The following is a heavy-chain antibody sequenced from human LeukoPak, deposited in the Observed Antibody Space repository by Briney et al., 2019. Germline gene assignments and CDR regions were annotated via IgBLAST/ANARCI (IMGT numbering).Heavy chain of an antibody. D-gene: IGHD3-16*01. CDR1: GFTFNNYA. J-gene: IGHJ6*02. Sequence: GRSLRLSCAASGFTFNNYAMNWVRQTPGKGLEWVSVISGSGGTTYYADSVKGRFTISRDSSKNTLYLQMNSLRAEDTAVYYCAKVSAGGLYYDGMDVWGQGTTVTVSS. CDR3: AKVSAGGLYYDGMDV. V-gene: IGHV3-23*01. CDR2: ISGSGGTT.